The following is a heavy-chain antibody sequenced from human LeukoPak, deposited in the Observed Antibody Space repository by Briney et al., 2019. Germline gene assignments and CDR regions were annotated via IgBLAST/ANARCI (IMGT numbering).Heavy chain of an antibody. V-gene: IGHV1-2*02. CDR2: INPNSGGT. Sequence: ASVKVSCKASGYTFTGYCIHWVRQAPGQGLEWMGWINPNSGGTNYAQKFQGRVTMTRDTSISTAYMELSRLRSDDTAVYYCARDWVGYFDYWGQGTLVTVSS. J-gene: IGHJ4*02. CDR1: GYTFTGYC. CDR3: ARDWVGYFDY. D-gene: IGHD3-10*01.